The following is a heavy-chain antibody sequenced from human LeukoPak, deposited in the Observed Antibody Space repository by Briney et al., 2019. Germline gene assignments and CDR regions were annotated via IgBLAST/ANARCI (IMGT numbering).Heavy chain of an antibody. Sequence: GGSLRLSCAASGFTFSSYAMSWVRQAPGKGLEWVSAISGSGGSTYYADSVKGRFTISRDNSKNTLYLQMDSLKIEDTAVYYCTTDRYYDNSELQFQHWGQGTLVTVSS. D-gene: IGHD3-22*01. CDR2: ISGSGGST. CDR3: TTDRYYDNSELQFQH. CDR1: GFTFSSYA. V-gene: IGHV3-23*01. J-gene: IGHJ1*01.